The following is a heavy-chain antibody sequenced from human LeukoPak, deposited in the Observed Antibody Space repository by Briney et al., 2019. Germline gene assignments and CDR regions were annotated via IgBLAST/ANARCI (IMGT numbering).Heavy chain of an antibody. J-gene: IGHJ4*02. D-gene: IGHD6-13*01. CDR2: ISGSGGST. CDR1: GFTFSSYA. CDR3: ASTPIASSSWYYFDY. V-gene: IGHV3-23*01. Sequence: GGSLRLSCAASGFTFSSYAMSWVRQAPGKGLEWVSAISGSGGSTYYADSVKGRFTISRDNSKNTLYLQMNSLRAEDTAVYYCASTPIASSSWYYFDYWGQGTLVTVSS.